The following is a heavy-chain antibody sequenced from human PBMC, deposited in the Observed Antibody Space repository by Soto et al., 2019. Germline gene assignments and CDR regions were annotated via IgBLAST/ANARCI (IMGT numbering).Heavy chain of an antibody. D-gene: IGHD5-12*01. J-gene: IGHJ4*02. V-gene: IGHV1-69*06. CDR1: GGTFSSYA. CDR2: IIPIFGTA. CDR3: ARAIGDGYPAWFDY. Sequence: QVQLVQSGAEVKKPGSSVKVSCKASGGTFSSYAISWVRQAPGQGLEWMGGIIPIFGTANYAQKVQGRVTITADKSTSKAYRELSSLRSEDTAVYYCARAIGDGYPAWFDYWGQGPLVTVSS.